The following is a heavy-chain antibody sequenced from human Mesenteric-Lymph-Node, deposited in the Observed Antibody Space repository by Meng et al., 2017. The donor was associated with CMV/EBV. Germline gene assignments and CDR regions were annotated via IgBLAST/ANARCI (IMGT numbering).Heavy chain of an antibody. CDR1: GFTFSSYA. CDR3: ARRGTIFGVVTYYYYYGMDV. J-gene: IGHJ6*02. Sequence: GGSLRLSCAASGFTFSSYAMHWVRQAPGKGLEWVAVISYDGSNKYYADSVKGRFTISRDNSKNTLYLQMNSLRAEDTAVYYCARRGTIFGVVTYYYYYGMDVWGQGTTVTVSS. V-gene: IGHV3-30-3*01. D-gene: IGHD3-3*01. CDR2: ISYDGSNK.